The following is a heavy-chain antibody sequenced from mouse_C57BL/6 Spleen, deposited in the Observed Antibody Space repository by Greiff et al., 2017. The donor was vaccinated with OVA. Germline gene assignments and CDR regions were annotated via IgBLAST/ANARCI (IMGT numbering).Heavy chain of an antibody. D-gene: IGHD3-3*01. CDR2: IWWDDDK. Sequence: QVTLKESGPGILQPSQTLSLTCSFSGFSLSTFGMGVGWIRQPSGKGLEWLAHIWWDDDKYYNPALKSRLTIAKDTSKNQVFLKIANVDTADAATYYCARIVGGREGYYFDYWGKGTTLTVAS. J-gene: IGHJ2*01. CDR3: ARIVGGREGYYFDY. V-gene: IGHV8-8*01. CDR1: GFSLSTFGMG.